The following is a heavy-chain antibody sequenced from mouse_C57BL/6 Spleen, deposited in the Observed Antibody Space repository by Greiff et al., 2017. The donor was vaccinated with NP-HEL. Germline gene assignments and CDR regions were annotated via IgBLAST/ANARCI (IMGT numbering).Heavy chain of an antibody. CDR3: ARSEDYDGPFDY. CDR1: GYAFSSSW. D-gene: IGHD2-4*01. CDR2: IYPGDGDT. V-gene: IGHV1-82*01. Sequence: QVQLQQSGPELVKPGASVKISRKASGYAFSSSWMNWVKQRPGKGLEWIGRIYPGDGDTNYNGKFKGKATLTADKSSSTAYMQLSSLTSEDSAVYFCARSEDYDGPFDYWGQGTTLTVSS. J-gene: IGHJ2*01.